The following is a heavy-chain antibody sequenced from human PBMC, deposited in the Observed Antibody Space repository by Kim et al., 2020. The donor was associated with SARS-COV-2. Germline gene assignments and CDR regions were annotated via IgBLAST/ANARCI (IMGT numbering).Heavy chain of an antibody. CDR2: IKQDGSEK. Sequence: GGSLRLSCAASGFTFSNFWMSWVRQAPGKGLEWVANIKQDGSEKYYVDSVKGRFTISRDNAKNSLYLQMNSLRVEDTAVYYCARVFIPPHISSWYWAGGWFDPWGQGTLATVSS. V-gene: IGHV3-7*01. J-gene: IGHJ5*02. CDR3: ARVFIPPHISSWYWAGGWFDP. CDR1: GFTFSNFW. D-gene: IGHD6-13*01.